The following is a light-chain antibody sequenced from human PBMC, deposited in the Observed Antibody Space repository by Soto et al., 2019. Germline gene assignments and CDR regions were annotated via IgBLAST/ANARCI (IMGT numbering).Light chain of an antibody. V-gene: IGKV3-15*01. J-gene: IGKJ5*01. CDR1: QSVSSN. CDR3: QQYLSLPIT. CDR2: GAS. Sequence: EIVMTQSPATLSVSPGERATLSCRASQSVSSNLAWYQQNPGQAPRLLIYGASTRATGIPARFSGSGSGTEFTLTISRVEPEDFAVYYCQQYLSLPITFGQGTRLEIK.